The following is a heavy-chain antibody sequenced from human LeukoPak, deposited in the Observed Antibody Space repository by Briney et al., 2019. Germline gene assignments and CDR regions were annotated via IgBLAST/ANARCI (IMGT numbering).Heavy chain of an antibody. D-gene: IGHD1-26*01. CDR1: GGSFSGYY. V-gene: IGHV4-34*01. CDR3: ARTLVMWSSYTTPDY. CDR2: INHSGST. Sequence: SETLSLTCAVYGGSFSGYYWSWIRQPPGKGLEWIGEINHSGSTNYNPSLKSRVTISVDTSKNQFSLKLSSVTAADTAVYYCARTLVMWSSYTTPDYWGQGTLVTVSS. J-gene: IGHJ4*02.